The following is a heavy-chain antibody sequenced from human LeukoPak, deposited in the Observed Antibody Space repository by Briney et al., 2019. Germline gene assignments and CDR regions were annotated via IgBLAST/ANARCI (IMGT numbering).Heavy chain of an antibody. CDR1: GGSISGGSYY. CDR2: IYYSGST. D-gene: IGHD3-16*01. V-gene: IGHV4-61*10. Sequence: SETLSLTCTVSGGSISGGSYYWSWIRQPAGKGLEWIGYIYYSGSTNYNPSLKSRVTISVDTSKNQFSLKLSSVTAADTAVYYCAGLMITSHWGQGTLVTVSS. CDR3: AGLMITSH. J-gene: IGHJ4*02.